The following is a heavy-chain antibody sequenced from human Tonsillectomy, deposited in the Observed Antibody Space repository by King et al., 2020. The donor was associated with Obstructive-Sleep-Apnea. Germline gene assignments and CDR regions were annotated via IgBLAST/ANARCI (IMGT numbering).Heavy chain of an antibody. CDR2: IRQDGGEK. D-gene: IGHD1-14*01. CDR3: VHRGGLASNRPVYFDH. Sequence: VQLVESGGNLVQPGGSLRLSCEASGFTFSDYWMSWVRQAPGKGPEWVANIRQDGGEKNYLDSVRGRFTISGDNAKKSLYLQMNSLRAEDTAVYYCVHRGGLASNRPVYFDHWGLGALVTVSS. CDR1: GFTFSDYW. V-gene: IGHV3-7*03. J-gene: IGHJ4*02.